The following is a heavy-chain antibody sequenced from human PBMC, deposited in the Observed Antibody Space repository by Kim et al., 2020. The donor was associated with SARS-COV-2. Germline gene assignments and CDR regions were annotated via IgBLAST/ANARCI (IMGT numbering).Heavy chain of an antibody. Sequence: GESLKISCKGSGYSFTSYWISWVRQMPGKGLEWMGRIDPSDSYTNYSPSFQGHLTISADKSISTAYLQWSSLKASDTAMYYCATPVFGYSYGKFDYWGQGTLVTVSS. D-gene: IGHD5-18*01. CDR2: IDPSDSYT. V-gene: IGHV5-10-1*01. CDR1: GYSFTSYW. J-gene: IGHJ4*02. CDR3: ATPVFGYSYGKFDY.